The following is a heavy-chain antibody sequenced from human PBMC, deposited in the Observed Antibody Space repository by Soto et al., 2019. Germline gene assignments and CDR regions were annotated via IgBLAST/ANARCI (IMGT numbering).Heavy chain of an antibody. CDR2: IYYSGST. D-gene: IGHD4-17*01. CDR1: GGSVSSGSYY. J-gene: IGHJ4*02. V-gene: IGHV4-61*01. CDR3: ARSHGDYEWDFDY. Sequence: SETLSLTCTVSGGSVSSGSYYWSWIRQPPGKGLEWIGYIYYSGSTNYNPSLKSRVTMSVDTSKNQFSLKLSSVTAADTAVYYCARSHGDYEWDFDYWGQGTLVTVSS.